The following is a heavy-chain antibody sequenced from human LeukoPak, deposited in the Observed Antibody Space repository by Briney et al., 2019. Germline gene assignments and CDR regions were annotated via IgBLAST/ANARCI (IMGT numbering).Heavy chain of an antibody. Sequence: GGSLRLSCAASGFTFSSYAMSWVRQAPGKGLEWVSAISGSGGSTYYADSVKGRFTISRDNYKNTLYLQLNSLRAEDTAVYYCAKDLEQWLSKNYYYYMDVWGKGTTVTVSS. CDR3: AKDLEQWLSKNYYYYMDV. J-gene: IGHJ6*03. CDR2: ISGSGGST. V-gene: IGHV3-23*01. CDR1: GFTFSSYA. D-gene: IGHD6-19*01.